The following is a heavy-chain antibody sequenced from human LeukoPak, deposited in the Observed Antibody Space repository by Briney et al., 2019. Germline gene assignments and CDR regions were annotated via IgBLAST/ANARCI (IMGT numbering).Heavy chain of an antibody. J-gene: IGHJ4*02. D-gene: IGHD3-10*01. CDR2: FFPGETP. CDR1: GGSISSYY. CDR3: ASERNYYGSGASTSFDH. Sequence: PSETLSLTCTVSGGSISSYYWGWIRQPPGKGLEWIGTFFPGETPSYNPSLKSRITISADTSKNQFSLKVNSVTAADTAVYYCASERNYYGSGASTSFDHRGQGTLVTVSS. V-gene: IGHV4-38-2*02.